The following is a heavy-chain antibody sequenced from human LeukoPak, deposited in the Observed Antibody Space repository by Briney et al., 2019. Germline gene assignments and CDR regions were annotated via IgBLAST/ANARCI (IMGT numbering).Heavy chain of an antibody. J-gene: IGHJ5*02. Sequence: GESMKISCKGSGYSFTSYWISWVRQMPGRGLEWMGRIDPSDSYTNYSPSFKGHVTISADKSVGTAYLQWSSLKASDTAMYYCARQPSGSASWFDPWGQGTLGPVSS. V-gene: IGHV5-10-1*01. CDR1: GYSFTSYW. CDR2: IDPSDSYT. D-gene: IGHD3-10*01. CDR3: ARQPSGSASWFDP.